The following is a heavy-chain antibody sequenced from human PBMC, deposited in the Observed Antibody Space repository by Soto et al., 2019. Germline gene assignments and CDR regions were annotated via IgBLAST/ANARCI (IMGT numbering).Heavy chain of an antibody. J-gene: IGHJ4*02. D-gene: IGHD3-22*01. CDR1: GFTFSTYW. CDR2: IKHDGSQK. Sequence: EVQLVESGGGLVQPGGSLRLSCAASGFTFSTYWMTWVRQAPGKGLEWVANIKHDGSQKYYVDSVKGRFTISRDNAKNSLYLQMNSLRAEDTAVYYCWGYDNSGSGRENPIDYWGQGTLVTVSS. V-gene: IGHV3-7*01. CDR3: WGYDNSGSGRENPIDY.